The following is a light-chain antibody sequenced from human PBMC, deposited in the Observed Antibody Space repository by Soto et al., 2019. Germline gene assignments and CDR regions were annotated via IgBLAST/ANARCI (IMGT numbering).Light chain of an antibody. CDR2: DVT. CDR3: CSYVGSYTSYV. V-gene: IGLV2-11*01. Sequence: QSVLTQPRSVSESPGQSVTISCTGTSSDVGGYNFVSWYQQHPGKAPKFMIYDVTKRPSGVPDRFSGSKSGNTASLTISGLQAEDEADYYCCSYVGSYTSYVFGTGTKLTVL. CDR1: SSDVGGYNF. J-gene: IGLJ1*01.